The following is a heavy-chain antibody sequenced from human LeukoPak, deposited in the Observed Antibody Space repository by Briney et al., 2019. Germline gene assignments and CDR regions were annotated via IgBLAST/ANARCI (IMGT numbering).Heavy chain of an antibody. CDR1: GGSISSGVYS. CDR2: IYHSGST. Sequence: SQTLSHTRAVSGGSISSGVYSWRWIRQPPGKGLEGIEYIYHSGSTYYNPSLKSRVTISVDRSKNQFSLKLSSVTAADTAMYYCAGGFHYYASGAFDYWGQGTLVTGSS. CDR3: AGGFHYYASGAFDY. D-gene: IGHD3-10*01. J-gene: IGHJ4*02. V-gene: IGHV4-30-2*01.